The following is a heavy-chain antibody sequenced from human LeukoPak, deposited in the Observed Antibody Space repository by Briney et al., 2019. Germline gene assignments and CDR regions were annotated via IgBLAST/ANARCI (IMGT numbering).Heavy chain of an antibody. CDR1: GFTVSSNY. D-gene: IGHD3-9*01. Sequence: GGSLRPSCAASGFTVSSNYMSWVRQAPGKGLEWVSVIYSGGSTYYADSVKGRFTISSDNSKNTLYLQMNSLRAEDTAVYYCARDMGGLRYFDWLSLTGAFDIWGQGTMVTVSS. CDR2: IYSGGST. J-gene: IGHJ3*02. V-gene: IGHV3-53*01. CDR3: ARDMGGLRYFDWLSLTGAFDI.